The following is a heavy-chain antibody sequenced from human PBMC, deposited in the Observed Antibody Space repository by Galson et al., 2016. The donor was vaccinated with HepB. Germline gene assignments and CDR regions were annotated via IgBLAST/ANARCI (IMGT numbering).Heavy chain of an antibody. CDR1: GFTFSSYS. CDR2: IKQDGSEK. CDR3: ARAPVTSTTCCYYFDY. D-gene: IGHD2-2*01. Sequence: SLRLSCAASGFTFSSYSMTWVRQAPGKGLEWVANIKQDGSEKYYVDSVKGRFTISRDNSKNTLYLQMNSLRAEDTAVYYCARAPVTSTTCCYYFDYWGQGTLVTVPS. J-gene: IGHJ4*02. V-gene: IGHV3-7*03.